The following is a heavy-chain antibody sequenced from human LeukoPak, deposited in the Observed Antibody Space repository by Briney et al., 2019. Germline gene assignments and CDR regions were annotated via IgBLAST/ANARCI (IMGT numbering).Heavy chain of an antibody. V-gene: IGHV4-39*01. CDR2: INHSGST. D-gene: IGHD3-22*01. J-gene: IGHJ5*02. Sequence: SETLSLTCTVSGGSISSSSYYWGWIRQPPGKGLEWIGEINHSGSTNYNPSLKSRVTISVDTSKNQFSLKLSSVTAADTAVYYCARHSKSYYDSNGYYYGYNWFDPWGQGTLVTVSS. CDR3: ARHSKSYYDSNGYYYGYNWFDP. CDR1: GGSISSSSYY.